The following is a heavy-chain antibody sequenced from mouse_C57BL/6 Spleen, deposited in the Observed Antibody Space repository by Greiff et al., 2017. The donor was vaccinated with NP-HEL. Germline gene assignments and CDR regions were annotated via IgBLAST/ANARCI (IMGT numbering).Heavy chain of an antibody. Sequence: VQLQQSGPELVKPGASVKISCKASGYAFSSSWMNWVKQRPGKGLEWIGRIYPGDGDTNYNGKFKGKATLTADKSSSTAYMQLSSLTSEDSAVYFCAREAYYSNYRDYAMDYWGQGTSVTVSS. CDR3: AREAYYSNYRDYAMDY. V-gene: IGHV1-82*01. J-gene: IGHJ4*01. CDR2: IYPGDGDT. CDR1: GYAFSSSW. D-gene: IGHD2-5*01.